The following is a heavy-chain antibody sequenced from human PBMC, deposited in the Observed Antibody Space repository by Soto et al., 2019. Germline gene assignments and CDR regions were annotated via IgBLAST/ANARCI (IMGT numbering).Heavy chain of an antibody. CDR2: INYSGTT. CDR1: GGSISSSSYY. D-gene: IGHD2-15*01. Sequence: SETLSLTCTVSGGSISSSSYYWGWIRQPPGKGLEWIGEINYSGTTNYNPSLKSRVTISVDTSKNQFSLKLSSVTAADTAVYYCARDTVLPRAARGQLAYWGQGTLVTVSS. V-gene: IGHV4-39*07. CDR3: ARDTVLPRAARGQLAY. J-gene: IGHJ4*02.